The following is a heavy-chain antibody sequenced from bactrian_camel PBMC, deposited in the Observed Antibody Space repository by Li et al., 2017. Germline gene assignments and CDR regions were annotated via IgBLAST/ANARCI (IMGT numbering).Heavy chain of an antibody. V-gene: IGHV3S40*01. J-gene: IGHJ4*01. CDR1: GFAFSSYD. D-gene: IGHD6*01. CDR3: VRDLALVHQEGVKY. Sequence: VQLVESGGGLVQPGGSLGLSCAASGFAFSSYDMNWVRQAPGKGLEWVSTINVGGGSTYYADSVKGRFTISRDNAKNTVYLQMNSLKPEDTAVHYCVRDLALVHQEGVKYWGQGTQVTVS. CDR2: INVGGGST.